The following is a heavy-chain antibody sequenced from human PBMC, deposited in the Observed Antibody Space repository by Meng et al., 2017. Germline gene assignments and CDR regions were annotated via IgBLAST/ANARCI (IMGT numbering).Heavy chain of an antibody. CDR1: GFTFDDYA. CDR2: ISWDGGST. CDR3: ATNIGIVGATSYYDYGMDV. Sequence: GESLKISCAASGFTFDDYAMHWVRQAPGKGLEWVSLISWDGGSTYYADSVKGRFTISRDNSKNSLYLQMNSLRAEDTALYYCATNIGIVGATSYYDYGMDVWGQGTTVTVSS. D-gene: IGHD1-26*01. V-gene: IGHV3-43D*03. J-gene: IGHJ6*02.